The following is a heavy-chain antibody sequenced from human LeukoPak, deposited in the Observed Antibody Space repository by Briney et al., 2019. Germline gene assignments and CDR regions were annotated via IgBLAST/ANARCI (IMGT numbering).Heavy chain of an antibody. CDR1: GFTFSSDW. V-gene: IGHV3-7*01. CDR3: ASEYY. Sequence: GGSLRLSCAASGFTFSSDWMRWVRQAPGKGLEWVASIKPDGSGKYYVDSVKGRFTISTDNAKNSLFLQMNSLSADDTAVYYCASEYYWGQETLVTVSS. CDR2: IKPDGSGK. J-gene: IGHJ4*02.